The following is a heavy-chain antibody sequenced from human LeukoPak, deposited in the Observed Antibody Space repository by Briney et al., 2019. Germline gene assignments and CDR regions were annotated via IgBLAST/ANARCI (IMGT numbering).Heavy chain of an antibody. CDR3: ARLDYGDYIFDY. D-gene: IGHD4-17*01. CDR1: GGSFSGYY. V-gene: IGHV4-34*01. J-gene: IGHJ4*02. CDR2: INHSGST. Sequence: SETLSLTCAVYGGSFSGYYWSLIRQPPGKGLEWIGEINHSGSTNYNPSLKSRVTISVDTSKNQFSLKLSSVTAADTAVYYCARLDYGDYIFDYWGQGTLVTVSS.